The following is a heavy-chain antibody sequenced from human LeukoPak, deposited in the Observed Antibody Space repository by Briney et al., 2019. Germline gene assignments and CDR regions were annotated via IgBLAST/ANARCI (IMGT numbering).Heavy chain of an antibody. CDR1: GGSISSYY. J-gene: IGHJ4*02. D-gene: IGHD3-22*01. V-gene: IGHV4-59*01. CDR2: IYYSGST. CDR3: ASGVVITIFDY. Sequence: SETLSLTCTVSGGSISSYYWSWIRPPPGKGLEWIGYIYYSGSTNYNPSLKSRVTISVDTSKNQFSLELSSVTAADTAVYYCASGVVITIFDYWGQGTLVTVSS.